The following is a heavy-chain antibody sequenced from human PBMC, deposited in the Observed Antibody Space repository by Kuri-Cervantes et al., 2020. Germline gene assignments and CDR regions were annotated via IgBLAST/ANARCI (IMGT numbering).Heavy chain of an antibody. D-gene: IGHD3-22*01. V-gene: IGHV4-34*01. J-gene: IGHJ3*02. CDR3: ARGRVTRWLPDAFDI. CDR2: INHRGST. Sequence: SQTLSLTCAVYGGTFSGYYWSWIRQPPGKGLEWIGEINHRGSTNYNPSLKSRVTISVDTSKNQFSLKLSSVTAADTAVYYCARGRVTRWLPDAFDIWGQGTMVTVSS. CDR1: GGTFSGYY.